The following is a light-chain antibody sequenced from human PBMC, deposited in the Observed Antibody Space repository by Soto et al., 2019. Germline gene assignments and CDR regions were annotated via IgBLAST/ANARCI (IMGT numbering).Light chain of an antibody. V-gene: IGLV2-11*01. CDR3: CSFAGSYTLYV. CDR1: SSDVSGYSY. Sequence: QSVLTQPRSVSGSPGQSVTISCTGTSSDVSGYSYVSWFQQHPGKAPKLMIYDVSKRPSGVPDRFSGSKSGNTASLTISGLQAENEADYYCCSFAGSYTLYVFGTGTKVTV. J-gene: IGLJ1*01. CDR2: DVS.